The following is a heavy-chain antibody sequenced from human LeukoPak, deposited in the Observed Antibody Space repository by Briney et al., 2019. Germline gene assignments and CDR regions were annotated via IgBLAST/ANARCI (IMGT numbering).Heavy chain of an antibody. CDR3: AKIGRYYDFWTGFYEEEVDYMDV. V-gene: IGHV3-23*01. Sequence: GGTLRLSCAASGFTFSTYGMSWVRQAPGQGLEWVSAISGSGASTYYADSVKGRFTISRDDSKNTLYLQMNSLRAEDTAVYYCAKIGRYYDFWTGFYEEEVDYMDVWGKGTTVTVSS. CDR1: GFTFSTYG. D-gene: IGHD3-3*01. CDR2: ISGSGAST. J-gene: IGHJ6*03.